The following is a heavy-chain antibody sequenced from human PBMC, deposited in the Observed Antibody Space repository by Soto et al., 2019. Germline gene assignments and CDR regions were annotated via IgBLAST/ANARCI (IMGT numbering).Heavy chain of an antibody. J-gene: IGHJ2*01. CDR2: IIPIFGTA. CDR1: GGTFSSYA. V-gene: IGHV1-69*12. D-gene: IGHD6-6*01. Sequence: QVQLVQSGAEVKKPGSSVKVSCKASGGTFSSYAISWVRQAPGQGLEWMGGIIPIFGTANYAQKFQGRVTITADESTSTAYMELSSLRSEDTAVYYCARDREGIAARRGMGWYFDLWGRGTLVTVSS. CDR3: ARDREGIAARRGMGWYFDL.